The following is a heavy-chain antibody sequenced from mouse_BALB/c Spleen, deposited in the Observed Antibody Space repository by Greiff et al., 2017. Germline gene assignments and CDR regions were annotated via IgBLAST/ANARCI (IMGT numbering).Heavy chain of an antibody. CDR2: ISSGSSTI. Sequence: EVKLMESGGGLVQPGGSRKLSCAASGFTFSSFGMHWVRQAPEKGLEWVAYISSGSSTIYYADTVKGRFTISRDNPKNTLFLQMTSLRSEDTAMYYCARSGTTGEGYFDYWGQGTTLTVSS. CDR3: ARSGTTGEGYFDY. D-gene: IGHD1-1*01. J-gene: IGHJ2*01. V-gene: IGHV5-17*02. CDR1: GFTFSSFG.